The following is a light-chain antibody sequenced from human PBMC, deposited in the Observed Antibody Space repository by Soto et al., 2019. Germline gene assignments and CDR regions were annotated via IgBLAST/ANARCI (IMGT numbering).Light chain of an antibody. CDR1: QGISTD. V-gene: IGKV1D-13*01. CDR3: QQCNNYPPS. CDR2: DAS. Sequence: ATQLTQSPSSLSASVGDRVTITCRASQGISTDVAWYQQKPGKAPKVLISDASKVQSGVPSRFSGGRSRTRLALLSSSRQPEYFATYYCQQCNNYPPSFGQGTKLEI. J-gene: IGKJ2*01.